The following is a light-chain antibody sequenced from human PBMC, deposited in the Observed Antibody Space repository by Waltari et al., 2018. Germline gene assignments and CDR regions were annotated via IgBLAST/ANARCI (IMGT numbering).Light chain of an antibody. CDR2: WAS. J-gene: IGKJ5*01. CDR3: QQYYSTPPIT. CDR1: QSVLYSSTNKNY. V-gene: IGKV4-1*01. Sequence: DIVLTQSPDSLAVSLGERATINCKSSQSVLYSSTNKNYLAWYQQKPGQPPKLLIYWASTRESVVPGRFSGSGSGADFTLTISSLQAEDVAVYYCQQYYSTPPITFGQGTRLEIK.